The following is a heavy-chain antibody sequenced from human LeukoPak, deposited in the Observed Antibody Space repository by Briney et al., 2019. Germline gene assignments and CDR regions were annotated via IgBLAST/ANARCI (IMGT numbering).Heavy chain of an antibody. J-gene: IGHJ4*02. CDR3: ARGQSEYYFDY. Sequence: SETLSLTCAVYGGSFSGYYWSWIRQPPGKGLEWIGEINHSGSTNYNPSLKSRVTISVDTSKNQFSLKLSSVTAADTAAYYCARGQSEYYFDYWGQGTLVTVSS. V-gene: IGHV4-34*01. CDR2: INHSGST. CDR1: GGSFSGYY.